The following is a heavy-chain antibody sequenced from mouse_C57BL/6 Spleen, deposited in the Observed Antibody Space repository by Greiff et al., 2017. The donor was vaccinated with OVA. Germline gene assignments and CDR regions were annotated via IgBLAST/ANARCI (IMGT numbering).Heavy chain of an antibody. V-gene: IGHV1-22*01. CDR3: ARGGITTDYYAMDY. CDR1: GYTFTDYN. J-gene: IGHJ4*01. D-gene: IGHD1-1*01. Sequence: EVQLQQSGPELVKPGASVKMSCKASGYTFTDYNMHWVKQSHGKSLEWIGYINPNNGGTSYNQKFKGKATLTVNKSSSTAYMELRSLTSEDSAVYYCARGGITTDYYAMDYWGQGTSVTVSS. CDR2: INPNNGGT.